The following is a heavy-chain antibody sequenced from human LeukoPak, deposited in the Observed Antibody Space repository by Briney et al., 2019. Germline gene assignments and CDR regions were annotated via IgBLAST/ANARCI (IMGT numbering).Heavy chain of an antibody. CDR2: ISYDGSNK. CDR3: ARGNPSAMVTISGYFDY. Sequence: GGSLRLSCAASGFTFSSYAMHWVRQAPGKGLEWVAVISYDGSNKYYADSVKGRFTISRDNSKNTLYLQMNSLRAEDTAVYYCARGNPSAMVTISGYFDYWGQGTLVTVSS. V-gene: IGHV3-30-3*01. J-gene: IGHJ4*02. CDR1: GFTFSSYA. D-gene: IGHD5-18*01.